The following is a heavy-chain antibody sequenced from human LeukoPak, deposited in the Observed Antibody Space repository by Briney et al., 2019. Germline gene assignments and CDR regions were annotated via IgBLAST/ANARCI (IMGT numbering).Heavy chain of an antibody. V-gene: IGHV4-34*01. D-gene: IGHD3-10*01. Sequence: SETLSLTCAVYGGSFSGYYWSWIRQPPGKGPEWIGEINHSGSTNYNPSLKSRVTISVDTSKNQFSLKLSSVTAADTAVYYCARGPGYYGSGKRYNWFDPWGQGTLVTVSS. CDR1: GGSFSGYY. J-gene: IGHJ5*02. CDR2: INHSGST. CDR3: ARGPGYYGSGKRYNWFDP.